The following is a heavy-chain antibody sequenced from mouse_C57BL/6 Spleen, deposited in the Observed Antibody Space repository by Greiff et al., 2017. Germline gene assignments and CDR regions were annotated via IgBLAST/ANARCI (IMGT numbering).Heavy chain of an antibody. CDR2: IDPSDSYT. Sequence: QVQLQQPGAELVRPGTSVKLSCKASGYTFTSYWMHWVKQRPGQGLEWIGVIDPSDSYTNYNQKFKGKATLTVDTSSSTAYMQLSSLTSEDSAVYYCARSYGNYYFDYWGQGTTLTVSS. V-gene: IGHV1-59*01. J-gene: IGHJ2*01. D-gene: IGHD2-10*02. CDR3: ARSYGNYYFDY. CDR1: GYTFTSYW.